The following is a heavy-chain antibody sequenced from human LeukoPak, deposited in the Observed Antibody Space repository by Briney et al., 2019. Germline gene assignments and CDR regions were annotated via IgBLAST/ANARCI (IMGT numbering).Heavy chain of an antibody. V-gene: IGHV3-7*01. J-gene: IGHJ6*03. CDR3: ARVRAVVPAAYYYYMDV. Sequence: GGSLRLSCAASGFTFSSYCMSWVRQAPGKGLEWVANIKQDGSEKYYVDSVKGRFTISRDNAKNSLYLQMNSLRAEDTAVYYCARVRAVVPAAYYYYMDVWGKGTTVTVSS. D-gene: IGHD2-2*01. CDR1: GFTFSSYC. CDR2: IKQDGSEK.